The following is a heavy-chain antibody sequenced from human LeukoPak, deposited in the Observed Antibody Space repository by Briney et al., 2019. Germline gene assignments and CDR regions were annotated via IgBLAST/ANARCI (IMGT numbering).Heavy chain of an antibody. D-gene: IGHD1-26*01. V-gene: IGHV3-30*02. Sequence: GGSLRLSCAASGFIFSSYGMHWVRQAPGKGLGWVAFIRYDGSNKYYADSVKGRFTISRDNSKNTLYLQMNSLRAEDTAVYYCARDREWELSYYFDYWGQGTLVTVSS. J-gene: IGHJ4*02. CDR3: ARDREWELSYYFDY. CDR2: IRYDGSNK. CDR1: GFIFSSYG.